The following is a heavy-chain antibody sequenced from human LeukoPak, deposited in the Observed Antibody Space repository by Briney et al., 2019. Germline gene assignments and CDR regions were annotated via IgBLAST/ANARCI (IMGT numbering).Heavy chain of an antibody. V-gene: IGHV3-74*01. D-gene: IGHD2/OR15-2a*01. CDR2: INSDGSWT. CDR3: VSFYETC. Sequence: PGGSLRLSCAASGFTFSSYSMNWVRQVPGKGLVWVSHINSDGSWTSYADSVKGRFTISKDNAKNTVYLQMNSLRAEDTAVYYCVSFYETCWGRGTLVTVSS. J-gene: IGHJ4*02. CDR1: GFTFSSYS.